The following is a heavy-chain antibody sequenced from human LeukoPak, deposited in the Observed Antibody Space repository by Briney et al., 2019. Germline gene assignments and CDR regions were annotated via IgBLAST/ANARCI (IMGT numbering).Heavy chain of an antibody. CDR2: IYHSGST. Sequence: PSQTLSLTCTVSGGSISSGGYYWSWIRQPPGKGLEWIGYIYHSGSTYYNPSLKSRVTISVDRSKNQFSLKLSSVTAADTAVYYCARGRGGSYGDYSGYFQHWGQGTLVTVSS. CDR3: ARGRGGSYGDYSGYFQH. D-gene: IGHD4-17*01. CDR1: GGSISSGGYY. V-gene: IGHV4-30-2*01. J-gene: IGHJ1*01.